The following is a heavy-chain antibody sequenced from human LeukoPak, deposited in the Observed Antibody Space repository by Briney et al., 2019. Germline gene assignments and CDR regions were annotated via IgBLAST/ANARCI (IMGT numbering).Heavy chain of an antibody. D-gene: IGHD2-15*01. J-gene: IGHJ4*02. V-gene: IGHV3-30*01. CDR1: GFTFSSYA. CDR3: ARSLSGSCYSGIDY. Sequence: GGSLRLSCAASGFTFSSYAMHWVRQAPGKRLEWVAVISYDGSNKYYADSVKGRFTISRDNSKNTLYLQMNSLRAEDTAVYYCARSLSGSCYSGIDYWGQGTLVTVSS. CDR2: ISYDGSNK.